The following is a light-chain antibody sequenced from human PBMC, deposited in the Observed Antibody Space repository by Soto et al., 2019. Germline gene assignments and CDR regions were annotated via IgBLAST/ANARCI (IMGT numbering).Light chain of an antibody. CDR2: DVS. CDR3: SYYSTDNARV. Sequence: QSALTQPASVSGSPGQSITISCTGTSNDVGCYNSVSWYQQHPGTAPQLMIYDVSYRPSGVSTSFSGSRSGNTASLTISGLQADVDSDYFCSYYSTDNARVFGGGTKLTVL. V-gene: IGLV2-14*01. J-gene: IGLJ3*02. CDR1: SNDVGCYNS.